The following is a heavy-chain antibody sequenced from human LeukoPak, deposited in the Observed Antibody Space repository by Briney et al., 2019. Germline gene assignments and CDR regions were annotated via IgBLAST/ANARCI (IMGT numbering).Heavy chain of an antibody. Sequence: PGGSLRLSCAASGFTFSSYALSWVRQAPGKGLEWVSVISGSGGSTYYADSVKGRFTISRDNSKNTLYLQMNSLRAEDTAVYYCAKDRIPASGTYYFWKWGQGSLVTVSS. J-gene: IGHJ4*02. D-gene: IGHD2/OR15-2a*01. V-gene: IGHV3-23*01. CDR3: AKDRIPASGTYYFWK. CDR1: GFTFSSYA. CDR2: ISGSGGST.